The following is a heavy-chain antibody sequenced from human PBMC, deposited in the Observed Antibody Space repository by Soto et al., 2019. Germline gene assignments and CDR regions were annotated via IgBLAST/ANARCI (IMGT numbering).Heavy chain of an antibody. CDR3: TPDVEQYFDPQVY. V-gene: IGHV3-15*01. D-gene: IGHD3-9*01. CDR2: IKSKTDGGTT. Sequence: PGGSLRLSCAASGFTFSNAWMSWVRQAPGKGLEWVGRIKSKTDGGTTDYAAPVKGRFTISRDDSKNTLYLQMNSLKTEDTAVYYCTPDVEQYFDPQVYWGQGTLVTVSS. CDR1: GFTFSNAW. J-gene: IGHJ4*02.